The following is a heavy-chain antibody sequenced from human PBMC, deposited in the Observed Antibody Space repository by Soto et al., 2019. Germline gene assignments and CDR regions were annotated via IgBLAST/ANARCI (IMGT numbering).Heavy chain of an antibody. CDR2: ISGSGGST. CDR1: GFTFSSYA. CDR3: AKDWGNYYGSGSYPHFDY. J-gene: IGHJ4*02. V-gene: IGHV3-23*01. D-gene: IGHD3-10*01. Sequence: GGSLRLSCAASGFTFSSYAMSWVRQAPGKGLEWVSAISGSGGSTYYADSVKGRFTISRDNSKNTLYLQMNSLRAEDTAVYYCAKDWGNYYGSGSYPHFDYWGQGTLVTVSS.